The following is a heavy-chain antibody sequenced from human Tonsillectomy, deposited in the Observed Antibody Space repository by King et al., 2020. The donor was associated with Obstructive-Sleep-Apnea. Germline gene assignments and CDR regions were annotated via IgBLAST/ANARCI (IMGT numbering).Heavy chain of an antibody. V-gene: IGHV1-18*01. CDR3: ARASNYDILTGDY. Sequence: QLVQSGAEVKKPGASVKVSCKASGYTFTSYGISWVRQAPGQGLEWRGWISGYNGNTNYVQKFQGRVTMTTNTSTSTAYMELRSLRSDDTAVFYCARASNYDILTGDYWGQGTLVTVSS. CDR1: GYTFTSYG. D-gene: IGHD3-9*01. J-gene: IGHJ4*02. CDR2: ISGYNGNT.